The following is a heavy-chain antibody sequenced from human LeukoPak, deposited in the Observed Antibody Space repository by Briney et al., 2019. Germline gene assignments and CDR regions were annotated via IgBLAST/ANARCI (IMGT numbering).Heavy chain of an antibody. Sequence: SETLSLTSAVYGGSFSGYYWSWISQPPGKGVEWIGEINHSGSTNYNPSLKSRVTISVDTSKNQFSLKLSSVTAADTAVYYCARGQTLVRGVMGENWFDPWGQGTLVTVSS. J-gene: IGHJ5*02. CDR1: GGSFSGYY. D-gene: IGHD3-10*01. V-gene: IGHV4-34*01. CDR3: ARGQTLVRGVMGENWFDP. CDR2: INHSGST.